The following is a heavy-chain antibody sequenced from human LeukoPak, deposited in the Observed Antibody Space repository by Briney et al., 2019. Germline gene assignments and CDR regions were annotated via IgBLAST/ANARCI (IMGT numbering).Heavy chain of an antibody. CDR2: IYSSGST. Sequence: PSETLSLTCTVSGGSISSYYWSWIRQPPGKGLEWLGYIYSSGSTNYNPSLKSRVTISVDTSKNQFSLKLSSVTAADTAVYYCARVTIAVAGTLSFHFDYWGQGTLVTVSS. CDR3: ARVTIAVAGTLSFHFDY. J-gene: IGHJ4*02. CDR1: GGSISSYY. V-gene: IGHV4-59*12. D-gene: IGHD6-19*01.